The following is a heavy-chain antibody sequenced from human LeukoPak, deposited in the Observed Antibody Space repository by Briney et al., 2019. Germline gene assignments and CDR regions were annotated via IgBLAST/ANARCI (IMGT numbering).Heavy chain of an antibody. CDR2: ISSSSSTI. J-gene: IGHJ4*02. CDR3: ASGLGGYYDSSGYYHGSLFDY. D-gene: IGHD3-22*01. Sequence: GGSLRLSCAASGFTFSSYSMNWVRQAPGKGLEWVSYISSSSSTIYYADSVKGRFTISRDNAKNSLYLQMNSLRAEDTAVYYCASGLGGYYDSSGYYHGSLFDYWGQGTLVTVSS. V-gene: IGHV3-48*01. CDR1: GFTFSSYS.